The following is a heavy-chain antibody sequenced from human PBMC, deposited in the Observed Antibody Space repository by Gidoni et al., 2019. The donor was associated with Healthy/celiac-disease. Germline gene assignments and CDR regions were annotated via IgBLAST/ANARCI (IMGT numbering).Heavy chain of an antibody. J-gene: IGHJ6*02. D-gene: IGHD2-2*01. CDR3: ARVVVVPAAMISYYYGMDV. CDR2: ISAYNGNT. CDR1: GYTFTSYG. Sequence: QVQLVQSGAEVKKPGASVKVSGKASGYTFTSYGISWVRQAPGQGLEWMGWISAYNGNTNYAQKLQGRVTMTTDTSTSTAYMGLRSLRSDDTAVYYCARVVVVPAAMISYYYGMDVWGQGTTVTVSS. V-gene: IGHV1-18*01.